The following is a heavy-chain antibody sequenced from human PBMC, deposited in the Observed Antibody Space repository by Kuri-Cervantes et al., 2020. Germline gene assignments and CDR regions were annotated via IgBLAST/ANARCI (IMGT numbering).Heavy chain of an antibody. V-gene: IGHV3-64*02. J-gene: IGHJ4*02. CDR3: ARVQYSSSWSPFDY. Sequence: GGSLRLSCAASGFTFSSYAMHWVRQAPGKGLEYVSAISSNGGSTYYADSVKGRFTISRDNSKNTLYLQMGSLRAEDMAVYYCARVQYSSSWSPFDYWGQGTLVTVSS. CDR1: GFTFSSYA. D-gene: IGHD6-13*01. CDR2: ISSNGGST.